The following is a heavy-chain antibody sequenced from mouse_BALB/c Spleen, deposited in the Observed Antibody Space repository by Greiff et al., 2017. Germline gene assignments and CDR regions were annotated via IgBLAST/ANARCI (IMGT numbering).Heavy chain of an antibody. CDR1: GFNIKDYY. CDR2: IDPENGDT. J-gene: IGHJ4*01. CDR3: NDMDY. Sequence: VQLKQSGAELVRSGASVKLSCTASGFNIKDYYMHWVKQRPEQGLEWIGWIDPENGDTEYAPKFQGKATMTADTSSNTAYLQLSSLTSEDTAVYYCNDMDYWGQGTSVTVSS. V-gene: IGHV14-4*02.